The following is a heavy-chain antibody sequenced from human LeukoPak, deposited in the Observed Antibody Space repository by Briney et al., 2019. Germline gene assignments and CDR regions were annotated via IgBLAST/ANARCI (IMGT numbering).Heavy chain of an antibody. V-gene: IGHV4-59*08. D-gene: IGHD6-19*01. CDR3: ARHSQWLAIFDY. CDR1: GGSISSYY. CDR2: IYYSGST. Sequence: PSETLSLTCTVSGGSISSYYWSWLRQPPGKGLEWIGYIYYSGSTNYNPSLKSRVTISVDMSKNQFSLRLSSVTGADTAVYYCARHSQWLAIFDYWGRGTLVSVSS. J-gene: IGHJ4*02.